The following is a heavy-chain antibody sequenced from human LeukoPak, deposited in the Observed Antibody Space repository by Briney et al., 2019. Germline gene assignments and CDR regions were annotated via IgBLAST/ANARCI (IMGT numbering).Heavy chain of an antibody. CDR3: ARPKIGATGVLDY. CDR1: ADSTSSNYYY. Sequence: SETLSLTCVVSADSTSSNYYYWGWIRQPPGNGLEWIGVIYYSGTTYFNPALQSRITISIAKSNNQFSLNLRSVTVADTAVYYCARPKIGATGVLDYWGQGALVTVSS. D-gene: IGHD5-12*01. CDR2: IYYSGTT. V-gene: IGHV4-39*01. J-gene: IGHJ4*02.